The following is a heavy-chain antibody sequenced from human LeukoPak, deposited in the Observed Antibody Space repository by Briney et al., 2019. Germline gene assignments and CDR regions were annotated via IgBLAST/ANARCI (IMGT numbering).Heavy chain of an antibody. CDR2: INPNSGGT. Sequence: ASVKVSCKASGYTFTGYYMHWVRQAPGQGLEWMGWINPNSGGTNYAQKFQGRVTMTRDTSISTAYMELSRLRSDDTAVYYCARGPLNEQQLVTIYFQHWGQGTLVTVSS. CDR1: GYTFTGYY. V-gene: IGHV1-2*02. CDR3: ARGPLNEQQLVTIYFQH. D-gene: IGHD6-13*01. J-gene: IGHJ1*01.